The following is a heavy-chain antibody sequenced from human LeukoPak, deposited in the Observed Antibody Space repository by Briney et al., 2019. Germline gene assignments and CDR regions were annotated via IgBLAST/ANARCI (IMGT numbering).Heavy chain of an antibody. D-gene: IGHD3-3*01. J-gene: IGHJ4*02. V-gene: IGHV3-48*03. CDR2: ISSSGSTI. Sequence: GGSLRLSCAASAFTFSSYEMNWVRQAPGKGLEWVSYISSSGSTIYYADSVKGRFTISRDNAKNSLYLQMNSLRAEDTAVYYCARGRILEWFAEYYFDYWGQGTLVTVSS. CDR1: AFTFSSYE. CDR3: ARGRILEWFAEYYFDY.